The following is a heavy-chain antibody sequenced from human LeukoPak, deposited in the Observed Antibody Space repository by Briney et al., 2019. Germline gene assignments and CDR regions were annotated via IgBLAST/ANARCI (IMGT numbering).Heavy chain of an antibody. D-gene: IGHD2-15*01. Sequence: GESLKVSCKSSGYSFTSYWIGWVRQMPGKGLEWMGIIYPGDSDTKYSPSFQGLVTISADKSISTAYLQWSSLKASDTAMYYCARGSLASSGGSFFDYWGQGTLVTVS. J-gene: IGHJ4*02. CDR2: IYPGDSDT. CDR1: GYSFTSYW. CDR3: ARGSLASSGGSFFDY. V-gene: IGHV5-51*01.